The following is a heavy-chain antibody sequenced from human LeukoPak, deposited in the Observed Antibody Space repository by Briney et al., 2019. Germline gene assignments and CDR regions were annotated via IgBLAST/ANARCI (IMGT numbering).Heavy chain of an antibody. D-gene: IGHD3-10*01. J-gene: IGHJ4*02. CDR2: INSDGSST. V-gene: IGHV3-74*01. CDR3: ARDPYYYGSGSYGDY. CDR1: GFTFSSYW. Sequence: GGSLRLSCAASGFTFSSYWMHGVRQAPGKGLVWVSRINSDGSSTSYADSVKGRFTISRDNAKNTLYLQMNSLRAEDTAVYYCARDPYYYGSGSYGDYWGQGTLVTVSS.